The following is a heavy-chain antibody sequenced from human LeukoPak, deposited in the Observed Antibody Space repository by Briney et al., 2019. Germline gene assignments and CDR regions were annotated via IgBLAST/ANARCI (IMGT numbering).Heavy chain of an antibody. Sequence: PGESLKISCKGSGYSFTTYWIGWVRQMPGKGLEWMGIIYPGDSDTRYNPSFEGQVTISADKSISTAYLQWSTLKASDTAMYYCARHGGYYYGSGSTTDYFDPWGQGTPVTVSS. D-gene: IGHD3-10*01. V-gene: IGHV5-51*01. CDR2: IYPGDSDT. CDR3: ARHGGYYYGSGSTTDYFDP. CDR1: GYSFTTYW. J-gene: IGHJ5*02.